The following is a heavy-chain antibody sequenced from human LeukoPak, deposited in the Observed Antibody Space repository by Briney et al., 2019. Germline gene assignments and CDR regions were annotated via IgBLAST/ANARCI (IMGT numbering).Heavy chain of an antibody. CDR1: GFTFSSYE. D-gene: IGHD3-22*01. Sequence: GGSLRLSCAASGFTFSSYEMNWVRQAPGKGLEWVSYISSSGSTIYYADSVKGRFTISRDNSKNTLYLQMNSLRAEDTAVYYCAKATGYTTYYYDSSGYYYFDYWGQGTLVTVSS. V-gene: IGHV3-48*03. J-gene: IGHJ4*02. CDR2: ISSSGSTI. CDR3: AKATGYTTYYYDSSGYYYFDY.